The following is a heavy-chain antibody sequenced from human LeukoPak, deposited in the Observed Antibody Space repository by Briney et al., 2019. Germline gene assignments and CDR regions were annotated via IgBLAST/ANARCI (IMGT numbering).Heavy chain of an antibody. Sequence: GGSLRLSCAASGFTFSSYAMTWVRQAPGKGLEWVSCISNSGGFPYLKDSVKGRLTISRNNSKNTLYLQMNSLRAEDTALYYCASLYSTNSWGQGTLVTVSS. V-gene: IGHV3-23*01. CDR2: ISNSGGFP. CDR1: GFTFSSYA. J-gene: IGHJ1*01. D-gene: IGHD6-13*01. CDR3: ASLYSTNS.